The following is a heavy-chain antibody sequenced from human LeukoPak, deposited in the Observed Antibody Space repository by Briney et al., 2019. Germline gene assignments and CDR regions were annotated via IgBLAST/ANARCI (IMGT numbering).Heavy chain of an antibody. Sequence: SAKVSCKASGGTFSSYASSWGRQAPGQGLEWMGWLIPIFGTAKYAQKFQGSGTITTDESTSTAYIVQSSLRTEDKAVYYCARVQGYCISTSCYDPEDAFDIWGQRTMVTVSS. V-gene: IGHV1-69*05. CDR3: ARVQGYCISTSCYDPEDAFDI. CDR1: GGTFSSYA. J-gene: IGHJ3*02. D-gene: IGHD2-2*01. CDR2: LIPIFGTA.